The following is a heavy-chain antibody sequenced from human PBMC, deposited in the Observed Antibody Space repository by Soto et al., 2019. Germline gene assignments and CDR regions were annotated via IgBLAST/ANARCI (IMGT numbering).Heavy chain of an antibody. D-gene: IGHD3-10*01. V-gene: IGHV1-18*01. CDR3: ATRRALLWFGELLYYGYYYGMDV. Sequence: ASVKVSCKASGYTFTSYGISWVRQAPGQGLEWMGWISAYNGNTNYAQKLQGRVTMTTDTSTSTAYMELRSLRSDDTAVYYCATRRALLWFGELLYYGYYYGMDVWGQGTKVTVSS. CDR1: GYTFTSYG. CDR2: ISAYNGNT. J-gene: IGHJ6*02.